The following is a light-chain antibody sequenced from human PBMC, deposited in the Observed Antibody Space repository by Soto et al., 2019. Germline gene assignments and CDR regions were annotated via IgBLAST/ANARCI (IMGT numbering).Light chain of an antibody. CDR1: SSNIGNNY. CDR2: DNN. V-gene: IGLV1-51*01. Sequence: QSVLTQPPSVSAAPGQKVTISCSGSSSNIGNNYVSWYQQPPGTAPKLLIYDNNKRPSGIPDRFSGSKSGTSATLGITGLQTGDEADYYCGTWDSSLSAYVFGNGTKV. CDR3: GTWDSSLSAYV. J-gene: IGLJ1*01.